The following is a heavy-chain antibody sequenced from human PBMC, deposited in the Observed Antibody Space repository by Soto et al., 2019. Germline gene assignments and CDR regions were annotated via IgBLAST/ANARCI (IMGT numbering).Heavy chain of an antibody. J-gene: IGHJ4*02. CDR3: ARRDYGGNSYYFDY. CDR2: IIPIFGTA. Sequence: ASVKVSCKASGGTFSSYAISWVRQAPGQGLEWMGGIIPIFGTANYAQKFQGRVTITADESTSTAYMELSSLRSEDTAVYYCARRDYGGNSYYFDYWGQGTLVTVSS. V-gene: IGHV1-69*13. CDR1: GGTFSSYA. D-gene: IGHD4-17*01.